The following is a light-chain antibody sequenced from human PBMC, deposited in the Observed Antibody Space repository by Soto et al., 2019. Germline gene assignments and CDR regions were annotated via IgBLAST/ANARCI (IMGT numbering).Light chain of an antibody. CDR3: LPHQSYPFT. J-gene: IGKJ2*01. CDR2: GAS. CDR1: QGINNY. V-gene: IGKV1-17*03. Sequence: DIQMTQSPSAVSASVGDRVTITCRASQGINNYLAWFQQKPGKVPKRLIYGASSLQSGVPPRFSGSGSGTEFTLTISSLQPEDFATYYCLPHQSYPFTFGQGTKLEIK.